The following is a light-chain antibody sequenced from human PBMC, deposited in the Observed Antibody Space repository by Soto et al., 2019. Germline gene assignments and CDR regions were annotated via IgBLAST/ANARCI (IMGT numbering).Light chain of an antibody. CDR1: SSDVGGYNF. CDR3: SSNTSRGAGV. CDR2: DVS. Sequence: QSALTQPASVSGSPGQSITISCTGTSSDVGGYNFVSWYQQHPGKAPKLMIYDVSNRPSGVSNRFSGSKSGNTASLTISGLQVGEGGDNYCSSNTSRGAGVFGEGNMLT. J-gene: IGLJ3*02. V-gene: IGLV2-14*01.